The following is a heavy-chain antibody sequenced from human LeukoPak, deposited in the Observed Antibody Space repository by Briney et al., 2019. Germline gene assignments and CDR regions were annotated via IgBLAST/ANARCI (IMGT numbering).Heavy chain of an antibody. CDR1: GGSFSGYY. D-gene: IGHD2-2*01. Sequence: PSETLSLTCAVYGGSFSGYYWSWIRQPPGKGLEWIGEINHSGSTNYNPSLKSRVTISVDTSKNQFSLKLSSVTAADAAVYHCAGGYCSSTSCYGDNWFDPWGQGTLVTVSS. CDR2: INHSGST. CDR3: AGGYCSSTSCYGDNWFDP. J-gene: IGHJ5*02. V-gene: IGHV4-34*01.